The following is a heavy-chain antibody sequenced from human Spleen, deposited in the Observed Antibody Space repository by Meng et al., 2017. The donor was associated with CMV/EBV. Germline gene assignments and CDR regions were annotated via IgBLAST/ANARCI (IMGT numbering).Heavy chain of an antibody. Sequence: CAVYGDSFNNSFCNWIRQPPGKGLEWIGEINHSGSTNYNPSLKSRVTVSIDTSKNQFSLKLSSVTAADTAMYYCAIVEMATIANDYWGQGTLVTVSS. D-gene: IGHD5-24*01. CDR2: INHSGST. J-gene: IGHJ4*02. CDR3: AIVEMATIANDY. V-gene: IGHV4-34*01. CDR1: GDSFNNSF.